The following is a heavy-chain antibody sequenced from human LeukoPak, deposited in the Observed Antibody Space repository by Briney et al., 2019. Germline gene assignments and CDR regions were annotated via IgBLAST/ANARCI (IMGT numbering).Heavy chain of an antibody. CDR1: GFTFSSYW. Sequence: GGSLRLSCAASGFTFSSYWMNWVRQAPGKGLEWVANIKKDGSDKYYVDSVKGRFTISRDNAKTSLYLQMNSLRAEDTAVYYCARAHNWKYGSFDFWGQGTLVTVSS. D-gene: IGHD1-7*01. CDR2: IKKDGSDK. V-gene: IGHV3-7*01. CDR3: ARAHNWKYGSFDF. J-gene: IGHJ4*02.